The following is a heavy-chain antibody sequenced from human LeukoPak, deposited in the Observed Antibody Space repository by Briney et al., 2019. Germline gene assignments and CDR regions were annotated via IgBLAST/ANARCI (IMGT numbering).Heavy chain of an antibody. CDR2: ITASGGST. J-gene: IGHJ5*02. V-gene: IGHV3-23*01. Sequence: GGSLRLSCAASGFIFSSYAMSWVRQAPGKGLEWVSTITASGGSTYYADSVKGRFTISRDNSKNTLYLQINSLRAEDTAVYYCARIPPDCSGGSCYLNWFDPWGQGTLVTVSS. CDR1: GFIFSSYA. D-gene: IGHD2-15*01. CDR3: ARIPPDCSGGSCYLNWFDP.